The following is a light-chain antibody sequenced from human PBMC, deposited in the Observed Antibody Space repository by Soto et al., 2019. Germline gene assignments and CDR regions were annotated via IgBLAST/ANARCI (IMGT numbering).Light chain of an antibody. CDR3: SSYAGSYRV. V-gene: IGLV2-8*01. CDR2: EVS. Sequence: QSALTQPPSASGSPGQSVTISCTGTSSDVGGYNYVSWYQQHPGKAPILMIYEVSKRPSGVPDRFSGSKSGNTASLTVSGLQAEDEADYYCSSYAGSYRVFGTGTKVTVL. CDR1: SSDVGGYNY. J-gene: IGLJ1*01.